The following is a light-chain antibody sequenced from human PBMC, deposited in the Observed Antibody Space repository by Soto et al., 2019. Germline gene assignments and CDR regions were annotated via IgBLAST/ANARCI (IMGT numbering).Light chain of an antibody. V-gene: IGKV1-39*01. CDR1: QSISTY. Sequence: DIQVTQSPSSLSASVGDRVTISCRASQSISTYLNWYQHKPGKAPKLLIYAASSLRSGVPSRFSGSGSWTDFTLTISSLQPEDFATYYCQQSYSTPYTFGQGTKLEIK. CDR2: AAS. CDR3: QQSYSTPYT. J-gene: IGKJ2*01.